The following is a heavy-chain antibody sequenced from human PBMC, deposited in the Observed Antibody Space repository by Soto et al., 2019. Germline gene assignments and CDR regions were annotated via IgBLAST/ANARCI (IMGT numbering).Heavy chain of an antibody. CDR3: TRDPRITDF. CDR1: GFSLRDYY. Sequence: QVRLVESGGGLVKPEGSLTLSCAASGFSLRDYYMTWIHQAPGKGLELLSYINPGGDVIKYVDSVKGRFTISRDNAKNSLYLHMNNLRAEDTAVYYCTRDPRITDFWGQGTLVTVSS. D-gene: IGHD3-16*01. CDR2: INPGGDVI. J-gene: IGHJ4*02. V-gene: IGHV3-11*01.